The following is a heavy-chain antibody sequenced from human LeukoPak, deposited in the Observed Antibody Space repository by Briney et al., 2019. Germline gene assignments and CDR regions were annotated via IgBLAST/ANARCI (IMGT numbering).Heavy chain of an antibody. CDR1: GYTFTNYG. J-gene: IGHJ5*02. D-gene: IGHD3-16*02. CDR3: ARGSRPYDYVWGSYRYNNWFDP. CDR2: ISAYNGNT. Sequence: ASVKVSCKASGYTFTNYGISWVRQAPGQGLEWMGWISAYNGNTNYAQKLQGRVTMTTDTSTSTAYMELRSLRSDDTAVYYRARGSRPYDYVWGSYRYNNWFDPWGQGTLVTASS. V-gene: IGHV1-18*01.